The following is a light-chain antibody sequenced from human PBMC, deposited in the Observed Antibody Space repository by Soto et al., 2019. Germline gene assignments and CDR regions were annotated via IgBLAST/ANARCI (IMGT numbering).Light chain of an antibody. CDR3: CSYEGSPNYSVL. CDR1: SSDVGGYNY. J-gene: IGLJ2*01. V-gene: IGLV2-11*01. CDR2: DVT. Sequence: QSALTQPRSVSGSPGQSLTISCTGTSSDVGGYNYVSWYQQHPGKAPKLMIYDVTKRPSGVPDRFSGSKSGNTASLTTSGLHAENDADYYCCSYEGSPNYSVLVGGGTELTVL.